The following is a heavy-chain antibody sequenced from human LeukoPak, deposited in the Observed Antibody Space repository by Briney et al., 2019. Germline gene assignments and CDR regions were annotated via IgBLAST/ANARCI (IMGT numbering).Heavy chain of an antibody. CDR3: ARARACGPSCYIVDY. CDR2: ISSDGSTK. Sequence: GGSLRLSCAASGFTFSSHAMHWVRQAPGKGLEWLAIISSDGSTKTYAESVKGRFPISRDSSKNSVSLQLNGLRADDTAVYYCARARACGPSCYIVDYWGQGTLVTVS. V-gene: IGHV3-30*04. J-gene: IGHJ4*02. D-gene: IGHD2-2*02. CDR1: GFTFSSHA.